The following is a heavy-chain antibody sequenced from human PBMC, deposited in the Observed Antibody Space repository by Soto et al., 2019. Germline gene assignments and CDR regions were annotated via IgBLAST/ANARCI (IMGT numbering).Heavy chain of an antibody. CDR2: ISSGSSYK. CDR3: ASAPNYDRSAYHDY. V-gene: IGHV3-21*01. Sequence: EVQLVESGGGLVKPGGSLRLSCAASGFTFTSYTMNWVRQAPGKGLECVSSISSGSSYKYHADSVKGRFTISRDNAKNSLYLQMNSLRAEDTALYYCASAPNYDRSAYHDYWGQGTLVTVSS. J-gene: IGHJ4*02. CDR1: GFTFTSYT. D-gene: IGHD3-22*01.